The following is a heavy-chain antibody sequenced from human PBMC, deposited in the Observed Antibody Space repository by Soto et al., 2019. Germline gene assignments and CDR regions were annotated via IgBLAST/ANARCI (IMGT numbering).Heavy chain of an antibody. V-gene: IGHV3-74*01. CDR2: INTGGEVEGTIT. D-gene: IGHD2-2*01. Sequence: EVQLVESGGGSVQAGGSLRISCAASGFTFSDYWMHWVRQAPGKGLVWVARINTGGEVEGTITSYADAVKGRFTISRDNAKNTVYLQMNSLRAEDEALYYCGREVETSAVNYIDSWGQGALVTISS. J-gene: IGHJ4*02. CDR3: GREVETSAVNYIDS. CDR1: GFTFSDYW.